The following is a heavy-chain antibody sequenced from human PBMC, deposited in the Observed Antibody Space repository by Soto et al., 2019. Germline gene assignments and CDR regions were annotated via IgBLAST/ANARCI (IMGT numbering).Heavy chain of an antibody. D-gene: IGHD6-6*01. CDR1: GYTFTSYY. J-gene: IGHJ6*02. V-gene: IGHV1-46*01. Sequence: ASVKVSCKASGYTFTSYYTHWVRQAPGQGLEWMGIINPSGGSTSYAQKFQGRVTMTRDTSTSTVYMELSSLRSEDTAVYYCAKDLADRPHYYYGIDVYGQRTTVTASS. CDR2: INPSGGST. CDR3: AKDLADRPHYYYGIDV.